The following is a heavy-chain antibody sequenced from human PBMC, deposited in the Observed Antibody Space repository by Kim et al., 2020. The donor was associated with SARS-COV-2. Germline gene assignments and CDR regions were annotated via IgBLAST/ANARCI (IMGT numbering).Heavy chain of an antibody. J-gene: IGHJ3*02. CDR2: YYSGST. Sequence: YYSGSTYYNPSLKSRVTISVDTSKNQFSLKLGSVTAADTAVYYCEYAFDIWGQGTMVTVSS. V-gene: IGHV4-39*01. CDR3: EYAFDI.